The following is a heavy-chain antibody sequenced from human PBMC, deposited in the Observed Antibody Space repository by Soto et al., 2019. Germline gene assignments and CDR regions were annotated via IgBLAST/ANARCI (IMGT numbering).Heavy chain of an antibody. Sequence: PGGSLRLSCAASGFTFSDYYMSWIRQAPGKGLEWVSYISSSGSTIYYADSVKGRFTISRDNAKNSLYLQMNSLRAEDTAVYYCARGANVLLWFGELRAPDYWGQGTLVTVSS. V-gene: IGHV3-11*01. D-gene: IGHD3-10*01. CDR2: ISSSGSTI. CDR1: GFTFSDYY. J-gene: IGHJ4*02. CDR3: ARGANVLLWFGELRAPDY.